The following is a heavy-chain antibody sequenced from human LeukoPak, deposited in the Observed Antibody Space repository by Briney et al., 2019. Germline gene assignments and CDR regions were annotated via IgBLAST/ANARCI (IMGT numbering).Heavy chain of an antibody. CDR2: IYYSGST. V-gene: IGHV4-59*08. J-gene: IGHJ5*02. CDR1: GGSFSGYY. D-gene: IGHD4-17*01. Sequence: SETLSLTCAVYGGSFSGYYWSWIRQPPGKGLEWIGYIYYSGSTNYNPSLKSRVTISVDTSKNQFSLKLSSVTAADTAVYYCARRLKDYGDYEWFDPWGQGTLVTVSS. CDR3: ARRLKDYGDYEWFDP.